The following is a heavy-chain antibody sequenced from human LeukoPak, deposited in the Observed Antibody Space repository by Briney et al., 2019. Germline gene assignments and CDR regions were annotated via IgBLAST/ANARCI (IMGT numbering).Heavy chain of an antibody. V-gene: IGHV1-69*04. CDR1: GGTFSSYA. D-gene: IGHD1-26*01. Sequence: ASVKVSCKASGGTFSSYAISWVRQAPGQGLEWMGRIIPILGIANYAQKFQGRVTITADKSTSTAYMELSSLRSEDTAVYYCARDLRWELGVWFDPWGQGTLVTVSS. CDR2: IIPILGIA. J-gene: IGHJ5*02. CDR3: ARDLRWELGVWFDP.